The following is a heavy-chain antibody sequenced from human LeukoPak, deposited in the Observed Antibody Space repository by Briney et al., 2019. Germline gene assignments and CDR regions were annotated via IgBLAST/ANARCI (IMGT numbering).Heavy chain of an antibody. CDR3: AKDIAVGYERGYYYGMDV. CDR1: GFTFDDYA. CDR2: ISWNSGSI. D-gene: IGHD5-12*01. Sequence: GGSLRLSCAASGFTFDDYAMHWVRQAPGKGLEWVSGISWNSGSIGYADSVKGRFTISRDNAKNSLYLQMNSLRAEDTALYYCAKDIAVGYERGYYYGMDVWGQGTTVTVSS. J-gene: IGHJ6*02. V-gene: IGHV3-9*01.